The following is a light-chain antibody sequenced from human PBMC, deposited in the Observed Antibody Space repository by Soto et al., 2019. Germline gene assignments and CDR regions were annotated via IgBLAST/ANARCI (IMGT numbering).Light chain of an antibody. J-gene: IGKJ4*01. CDR1: QSVGSN. CDR3: QQYDKWPLT. Sequence: EIVMTQSPATLSVSPGERATLSCRASQSVGSNLAWYQQKPGQAPRLLIHGASTRATGIPARLSGGGSGTVFTYTISSLQYEDFAVYYCQQYDKWPLTFGGGTKVDIK. CDR2: GAS. V-gene: IGKV3-15*01.